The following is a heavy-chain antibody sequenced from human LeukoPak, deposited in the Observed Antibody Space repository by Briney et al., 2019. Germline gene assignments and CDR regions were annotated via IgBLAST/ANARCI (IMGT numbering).Heavy chain of an antibody. CDR2: ISSSSSYI. J-gene: IGHJ6*02. V-gene: IGHV3-21*01. Sequence: GGSLRLSCAASGFTFSSYSMNWVRQAPGKGLEWVSSISSSSSYIYYADSVKGRFTISRDNAKNSLYLQMNSLRAEDTAVYYCARDRSHSNSMDVWGQGTTVTVSS. CDR1: GFTFSSYS. CDR3: ARDRSHSNSMDV. D-gene: IGHD4-11*01.